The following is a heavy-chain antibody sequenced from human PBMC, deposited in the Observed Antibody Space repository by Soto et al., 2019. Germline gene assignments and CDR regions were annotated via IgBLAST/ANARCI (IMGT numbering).Heavy chain of an antibody. V-gene: IGHV1-69*13. CDR1: GGTFSSYA. J-gene: IGHJ4*02. Sequence: GAPVKVSCKASGGTFSSYAISWVRQAPGQGLEWMGGIIPIFGTANYAQKFQGRVTITADEPTSTAYMELSSLRSEDTAVYYCARMIAVDGENQDYWGQGTLVTVSS. CDR3: ARMIAVDGENQDY. CDR2: IIPIFGTA. D-gene: IGHD6-19*01.